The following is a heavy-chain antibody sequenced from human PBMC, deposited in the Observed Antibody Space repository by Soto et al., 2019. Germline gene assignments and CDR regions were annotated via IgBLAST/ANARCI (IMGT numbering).Heavy chain of an antibody. V-gene: IGHV3-30-3*01. CDR3: ASDQTQAVPSGMDV. J-gene: IGHJ6*02. CDR1: GFTFSDYA. D-gene: IGHD2-2*01. Sequence: PGGSLRLSCAASGFTFSDYAMHWVRQAPGKGLQWVAVISFGGSDKYYADSVKGRFTISRDNSKNTLYLQMNSLRGEDTAIYYCASDQTQAVPSGMDVWGQGTTVTVSS. CDR2: ISFGGSDK.